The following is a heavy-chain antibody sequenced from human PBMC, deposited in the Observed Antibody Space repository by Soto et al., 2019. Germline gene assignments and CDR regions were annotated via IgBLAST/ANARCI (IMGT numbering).Heavy chain of an antibody. J-gene: IGHJ6*02. D-gene: IGHD3-22*01. Sequence: LRLSCAASGFTFSSYGMHWVRQAPGKGLEWVAVIWYDGSNKYYADSVKGRFTISRDNSKNTLYLQMNSLRAEDTAVYYCARVGRYYDSSGSYYYYGMDVWGQGTTVTVSS. V-gene: IGHV3-33*01. CDR2: IWYDGSNK. CDR1: GFTFSSYG. CDR3: ARVGRYYDSSGSYYYYGMDV.